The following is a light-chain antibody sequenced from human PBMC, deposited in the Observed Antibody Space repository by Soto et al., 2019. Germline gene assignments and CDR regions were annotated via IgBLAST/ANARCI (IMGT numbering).Light chain of an antibody. CDR2: DAS. V-gene: IGKV1-5*01. J-gene: IGKJ2*01. CDR1: QSISSW. CDR3: QQYHSYPYT. Sequence: DIQMTQAPSTLSASLGDRVSITCRASQSISSWLAWYQQKSGRAPELLIYDASSLEGGVPSRFSGSASGTEFTLTITSLQAEDIATYYCQQYHSYPYTFCQGTKVEI.